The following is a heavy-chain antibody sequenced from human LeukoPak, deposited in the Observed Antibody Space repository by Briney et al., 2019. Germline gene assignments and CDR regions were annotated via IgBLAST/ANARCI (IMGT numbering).Heavy chain of an antibody. CDR3: ARRGYCSSTSCYTFDY. J-gene: IGHJ4*02. Sequence: SETLSLTCTVSGGSISSYYWSWIRQPPGKGLEWIGYIYYSGSTNYNPSLNSRVTISVDTSKNQFSLKLSPVTAADTAVYYCARRGYCSSTSCYTFDYWGQGTLVTVSS. V-gene: IGHV4-59*01. CDR2: IYYSGST. D-gene: IGHD2-2*02. CDR1: GGSISSYY.